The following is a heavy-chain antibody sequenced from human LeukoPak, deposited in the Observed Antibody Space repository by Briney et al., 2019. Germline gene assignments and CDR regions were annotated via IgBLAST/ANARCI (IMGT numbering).Heavy chain of an antibody. CDR2: ISWNSGSI. D-gene: IGHD7-27*01. V-gene: IGHV3-9*01. Sequence: PGGSLRLSCAASGFTFDDYAMHWVRQAPGKGLEWVSGISWNSGSIGYADSVKGRFTISRDNAKNSLYLQMNSLRAEDTAVYYCARGGPHHLTGTPYYYYMDVWGKGTTVTVSS. J-gene: IGHJ6*03. CDR3: ARGGPHHLTGTPYYYYMDV. CDR1: GFTFDDYA.